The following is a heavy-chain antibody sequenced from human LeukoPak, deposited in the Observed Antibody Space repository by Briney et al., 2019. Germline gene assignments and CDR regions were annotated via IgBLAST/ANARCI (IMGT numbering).Heavy chain of an antibody. Sequence: PGGSLRLSCAASGFTFSSYAMSWVRQAPGKGLEWVSAISGSGDSTYYADSVKGRFTSSRDNSKNTLYLQMNSLRAEDTAVYYCAKDASPYYDFWSGYYTTYYFDYWGQGTLVTVSS. CDR1: GFTFSSYA. CDR2: ISGSGDST. D-gene: IGHD3-3*01. CDR3: AKDASPYYDFWSGYYTTYYFDY. V-gene: IGHV3-23*01. J-gene: IGHJ4*02.